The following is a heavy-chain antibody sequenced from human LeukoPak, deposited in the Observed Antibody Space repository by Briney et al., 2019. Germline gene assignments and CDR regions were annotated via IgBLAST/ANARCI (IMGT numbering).Heavy chain of an antibody. D-gene: IGHD3-22*01. CDR3: ATVGDYDSSGYYYESAY. V-gene: IGHV1-24*01. Sequence: ASVKVSFKVSGYTLTELSMHWVRQAPGKGGGWMGGFDPEDGETIYTQKFQGRVTMTEDTSTDTAYMELSSLRSEDTAVYYCATVGDYDSSGYYYESAYWGQGTLVTVSS. CDR1: GYTLTELS. CDR2: FDPEDGET. J-gene: IGHJ4*02.